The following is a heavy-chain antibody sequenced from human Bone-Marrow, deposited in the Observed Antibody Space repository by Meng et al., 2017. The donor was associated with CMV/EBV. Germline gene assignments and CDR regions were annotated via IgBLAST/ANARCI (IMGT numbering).Heavy chain of an antibody. CDR1: GGSISSSSYY. CDR3: ALALAFVS. J-gene: IGHJ5*02. D-gene: IGHD3-10*01. Sequence: SETLSLTCTVSGGSISSSSYYWGWIRQPPGKGLEWIGSIYYSGSTYYNPSLKSRVTISVDTSKNQFSLKLSSVTAADPAVYYFALALAFVSLGQGTLVTVSS. CDR2: IYYSGST. V-gene: IGHV4-39*07.